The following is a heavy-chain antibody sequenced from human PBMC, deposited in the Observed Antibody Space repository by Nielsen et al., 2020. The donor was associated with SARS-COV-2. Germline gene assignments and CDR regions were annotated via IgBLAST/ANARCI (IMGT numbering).Heavy chain of an antibody. CDR1: GASFSGHY. Sequence: SETLSPTCPLYGASFSGHYWSWIRQLPGKGREWIGEINHSGSTNYNPSLKSRVTISVDTSKNQFSLKPTSVTAADTAVYYCARGSWVRGDQGYYCYGMDVWGQGTTVTVSS. V-gene: IGHV4-34*01. J-gene: IGHJ6*02. CDR3: ARGSWVRGDQGYYCYGMDV. D-gene: IGHD1-1*01. CDR2: INHSGST.